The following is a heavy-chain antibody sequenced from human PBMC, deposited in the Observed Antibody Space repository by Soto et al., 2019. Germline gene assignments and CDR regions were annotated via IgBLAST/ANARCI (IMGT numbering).Heavy chain of an antibody. CDR3: ARHIEEGNAFDI. V-gene: IGHV4-59*08. D-gene: IGHD3-10*01. Sequence: SETLSLTCTVSGGSISSYYWSWIRQPPGKGLEWIGYIYYSGSTNYNPSLKSRVTISVDTSKNQFSLKLSSVTAADTAVYYCARHIEEGNAFDIWGQGTMVTVSS. CDR1: GGSISSYY. J-gene: IGHJ3*02. CDR2: IYYSGST.